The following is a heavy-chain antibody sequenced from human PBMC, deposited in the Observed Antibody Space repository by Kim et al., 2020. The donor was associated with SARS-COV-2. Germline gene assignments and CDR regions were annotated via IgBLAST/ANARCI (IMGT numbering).Heavy chain of an antibody. D-gene: IGHD3-9*01. CDR1: GFTFSSYS. CDR2: ISSSSSTI. V-gene: IGHV3-48*04. Sequence: GGSLRLSCAASGFTFSSYSMNWVRQALGKGLEWVSYISSSSSTIYYADSVKGRFTISRDNAKNSLYLQMNSLRAEDTAVYYCARDGAYYDILTGYYGVHGMDVWGQGTTVTVSS. CDR3: ARDGAYYDILTGYYGVHGMDV. J-gene: IGHJ6*02.